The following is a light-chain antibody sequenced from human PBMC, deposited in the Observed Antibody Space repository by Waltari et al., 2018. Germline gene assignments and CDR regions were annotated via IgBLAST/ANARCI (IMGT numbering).Light chain of an antibody. J-gene: IGKJ4*01. V-gene: IGKV3-11*01. Sequence: EIVLTQSPATLSVSPGESATLSCRASQSVSNFLAWYQQKPGQAPRRLIYDAFNRATGIPARFSGSGSGTDFTLTISSLEPEDFAVYYCQQRTNGLTFGGGTKVEIK. CDR2: DAF. CDR1: QSVSNF. CDR3: QQRTNGLT.